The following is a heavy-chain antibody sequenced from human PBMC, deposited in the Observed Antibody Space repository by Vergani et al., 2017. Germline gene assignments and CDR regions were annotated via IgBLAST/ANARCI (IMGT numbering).Heavy chain of an antibody. Sequence: EVQLVESGGGLVQPGGSLRLSCAASGFTFSSYSMNWVRQAPGKGLEWVSYISSSSSTIYYADSVKGRFTISRDNDKNSLYLEMNSLRDEDTAVYYCAGVLLWFGEEGMDVWGQGTTVTV. J-gene: IGHJ6*02. V-gene: IGHV3-48*02. CDR1: GFTFSSYS. CDR2: ISSSSSTI. D-gene: IGHD3-10*01. CDR3: AGVLLWFGEEGMDV.